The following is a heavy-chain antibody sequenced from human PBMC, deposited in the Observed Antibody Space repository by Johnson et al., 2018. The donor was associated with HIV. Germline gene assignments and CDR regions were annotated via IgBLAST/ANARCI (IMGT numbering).Heavy chain of an antibody. CDR1: GFIFSDSY. Sequence: QVQLVESGGGWVKPGGSLRLSCAASGFIFSDSYMSWIRQAPGKGLEWLSYITARGSPIYYADSVRGRFTISKDNAKNSLYLQMYSLRAEDTALYYCARDVIVLVVYAKVGAFDIWGQGTMVTVSS. J-gene: IGHJ3*02. D-gene: IGHD2-8*02. V-gene: IGHV3-11*01. CDR2: ITARGSPI. CDR3: ARDVIVLVVYAKVGAFDI.